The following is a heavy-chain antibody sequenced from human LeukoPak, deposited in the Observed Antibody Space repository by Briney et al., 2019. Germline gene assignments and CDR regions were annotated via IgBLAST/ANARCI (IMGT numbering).Heavy chain of an antibody. D-gene: IGHD3-16*02. Sequence: GGSLRLSCAASGFTFSSYAMSWVRQAPGKGLEWVSTISNSDGSTYYADSVKGRFTISRDNSENTLYLQMNSLRAEDTAVYYCAKEGYDYVWGSYHYWGQGTLVTVSS. V-gene: IGHV3-23*01. CDR3: AKEGYDYVWGSYHY. J-gene: IGHJ4*02. CDR2: ISNSDGST. CDR1: GFTFSSYA.